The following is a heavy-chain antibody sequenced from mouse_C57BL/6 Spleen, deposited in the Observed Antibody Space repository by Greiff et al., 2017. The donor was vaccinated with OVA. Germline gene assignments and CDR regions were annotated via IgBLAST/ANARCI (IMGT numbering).Heavy chain of an antibody. Sequence: EVKVVESGGGLVKPGGSLTLSCAASGFTFSDYGMHWVRQAPEKGLEWVAYISSGSSTIYYADTVKGRFTISRDNAKNTLFLQMTRLRSEDTAMYYCGRNWVPGYWGQGTTLTVSS. D-gene: IGHD4-1*01. CDR3: GRNWVPGY. CDR2: ISSGSSTI. V-gene: IGHV5-17*01. CDR1: GFTFSDYG. J-gene: IGHJ2*01.